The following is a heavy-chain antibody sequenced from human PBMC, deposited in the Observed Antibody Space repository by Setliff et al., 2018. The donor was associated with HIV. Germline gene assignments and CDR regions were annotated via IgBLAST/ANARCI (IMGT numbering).Heavy chain of an antibody. Sequence: GGSLRLSCAASGFTFSSYAMHWVRQAPGKGREWVAVISYDGTNKYFADSVKGRFTISRDNSKNTLYLQMNSLRAEETAVYYCARDWWELLGNYGMDVWGQGTTVTVSS. J-gene: IGHJ6*02. CDR2: ISYDGTNK. V-gene: IGHV3-30-3*01. CDR3: ARDWWELLGNYGMDV. CDR1: GFTFSSYA. D-gene: IGHD1-26*01.